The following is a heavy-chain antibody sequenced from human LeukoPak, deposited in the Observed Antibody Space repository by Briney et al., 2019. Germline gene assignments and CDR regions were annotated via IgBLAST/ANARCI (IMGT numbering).Heavy chain of an antibody. CDR1: GYTFTGYY. CDR2: INPNSGGT. Sequence: ASANVSCKASGYTFTGYYMHWVRQAAGQGLEWMGWINPNSGGTNYAQEFQGRVTMTRDTSISTAYMELSRLRSDDTAVYYCARNYCSSTSCYASITNDAFDIWGQGTMVTVSS. D-gene: IGHD2-2*01. V-gene: IGHV1-2*02. J-gene: IGHJ3*02. CDR3: ARNYCSSTSCYASITNDAFDI.